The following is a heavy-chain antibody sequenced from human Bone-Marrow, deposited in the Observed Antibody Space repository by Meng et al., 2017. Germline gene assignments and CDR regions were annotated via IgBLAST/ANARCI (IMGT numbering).Heavy chain of an antibody. Sequence: GESLKISCAASGFTFSSYAMHWVRQAPGKGLEWVAVISYDGSNKYYADAVKGRFTISRDNAKNALYLRMNSLRAEDTAFYYCATSTTTWNPTYYFDWWGQGTLVTVSS. CDR1: GFTFSSYA. J-gene: IGHJ4*02. V-gene: IGHV3-30*07. CDR2: ISYDGSNK. D-gene: IGHD5-24*01. CDR3: ATSTTTWNPTYYFDW.